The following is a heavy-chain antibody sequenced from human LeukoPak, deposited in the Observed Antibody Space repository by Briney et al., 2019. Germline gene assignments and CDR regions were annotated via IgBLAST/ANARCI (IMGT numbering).Heavy chain of an antibody. D-gene: IGHD2-2*03. V-gene: IGHV4-4*07. CDR3: AREGGVAGYCSSTSCRYNWFDP. J-gene: IGHJ5*02. Sequence: SETLSLTCTVSGGSISSYYWSWIRQPAGKGLEWIGRIYTSGSTNYNPSPKSRVTMSVDTSKNQFSLKLSSVTAADTAVYYCAREGGVAGYCSSTSCRYNWFDPWGQGTLVTVSS. CDR1: GGSISSYY. CDR2: IYTSGST.